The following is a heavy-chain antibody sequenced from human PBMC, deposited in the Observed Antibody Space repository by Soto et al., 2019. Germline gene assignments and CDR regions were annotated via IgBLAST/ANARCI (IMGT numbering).Heavy chain of an antibody. CDR1: GFTFSSYG. CDR2: ISYAGSNK. V-gene: IGHV3-30*18. J-gene: IGHJ6*02. Sequence: QVQLVESGGGVVQPGRSLRLSCAASGFTFSSYGMHWVRQAPGKGLEWVAVISYAGSNKYYADSVKGRFTISRDNSKNTLYPKMNSLRAEDTAVYYCAKDLLRPGRAYGMDVWGQGTTGTVSS. CDR3: AKDLLRPGRAYGMDV.